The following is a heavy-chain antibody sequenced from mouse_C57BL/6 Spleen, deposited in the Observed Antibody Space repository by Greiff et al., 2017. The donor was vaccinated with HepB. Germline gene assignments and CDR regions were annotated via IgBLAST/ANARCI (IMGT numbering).Heavy chain of an antibody. Sequence: VQLQQSGPELVKPGASVKMSCKASGYTFTDYNMHWVKQSHGKSLEWIGYINPNNGGTSYNQKFKGKATLTVNKSSSTAYMELRSLTSEDSAVYYCAREDYYGSSDTFSMDYWGQGTSVTVSS. CDR3: AREDYYGSSDTFSMDY. D-gene: IGHD1-1*01. CDR2: INPNNGGT. J-gene: IGHJ4*01. CDR1: GYTFTDYN. V-gene: IGHV1-22*01.